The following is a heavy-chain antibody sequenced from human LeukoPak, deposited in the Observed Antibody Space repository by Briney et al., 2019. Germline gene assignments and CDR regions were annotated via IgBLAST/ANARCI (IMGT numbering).Heavy chain of an antibody. CDR2: INPSGGST. Sequence: ASVKVSCKASGYTFTSYGISWVRQAPGQGLEWMGVINPSGGSTSYAQKFQGRVTMTRDTSTGTVYMELSSLRSEDTAVYYCARTLRDSSVGDPGYWGQGTLVTVSS. CDR3: ARTLRDSSVGDPGY. J-gene: IGHJ4*02. V-gene: IGHV1-46*01. CDR1: GYTFTSYG. D-gene: IGHD3-22*01.